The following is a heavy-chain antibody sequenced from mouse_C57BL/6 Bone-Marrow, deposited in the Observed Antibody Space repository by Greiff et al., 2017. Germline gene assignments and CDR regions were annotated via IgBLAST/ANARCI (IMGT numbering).Heavy chain of an antibody. CDR1: GFTFSDYG. Sequence: EVQGVESGGGLVQPGGSLKLSCAASGFTFSDYGMAWVRQAPRKGPEWVAFISNLAYSIYYADTVTGRFTISRENAKNTLYLEMSSRRSEDTAMYYCARHYYGGAMDYWGQGTSVTVSS. D-gene: IGHD1-1*01. CDR2: ISNLAYSI. J-gene: IGHJ4*01. CDR3: ARHYYGGAMDY. V-gene: IGHV5-15*01.